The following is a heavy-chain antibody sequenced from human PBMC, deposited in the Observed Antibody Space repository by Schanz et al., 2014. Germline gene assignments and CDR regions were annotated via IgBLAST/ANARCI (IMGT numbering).Heavy chain of an antibody. D-gene: IGHD3-22*01. CDR3: AREYYDSSGYYYCDY. J-gene: IGHJ4*02. CDR2: IIPILGIA. V-gene: IGHV1-69*04. CDR1: GGTFSSYA. Sequence: QVQLVQSGAEVKKPGSPVKVSCKSSGGTFSSYAISWVRQAPGQGLEWMGRIIPILGIATYAQKFQGRLTITADKSTSTAYMELSSRRSEDTAMYYCAREYYDSSGYYYCDYWGQGTLVTVSS.